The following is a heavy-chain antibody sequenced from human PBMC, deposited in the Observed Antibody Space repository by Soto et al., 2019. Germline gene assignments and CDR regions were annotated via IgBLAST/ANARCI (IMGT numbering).Heavy chain of an antibody. J-gene: IGHJ4*02. V-gene: IGHV4-30-4*01. Sequence: QVQLQESGPGLVKPSQTLSLTCTVSGGSVSSGDFYWSWIRQPPGKGLEWIGYIYYSGITYYNPSLKSRVIISVDTSKNQFSLKVTSVTAADTAVYYCARTSVTAMDFNHWGQGALVAVSS. CDR3: ARTSVTAMDFNH. D-gene: IGHD4-17*01. CDR2: IYYSGIT. CDR1: GGSVSSGDFY.